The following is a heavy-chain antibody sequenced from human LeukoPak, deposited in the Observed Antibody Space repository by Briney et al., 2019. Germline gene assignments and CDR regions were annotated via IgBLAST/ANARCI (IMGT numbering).Heavy chain of an antibody. CDR2: IYYSGTT. J-gene: IGHJ5*02. CDR3: ARNGRDTAMVYWFDP. Sequence: SETLSLTCTVSGGSMNSYYWSWLRQPPGKGLEWIGYIYYSGTTNYNPSLKSRVTISIGTSRNQFSLKLSSVTAADTAVYYCARNGRDTAMVYWFDPWGQGTLVTVSS. D-gene: IGHD5-18*01. CDR1: GGSMNSYY. V-gene: IGHV4-59*01.